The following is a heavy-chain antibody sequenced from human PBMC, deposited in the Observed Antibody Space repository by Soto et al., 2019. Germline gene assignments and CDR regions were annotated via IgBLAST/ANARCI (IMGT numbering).Heavy chain of an antibody. Sequence: QVQLVESGGGVVQPGRSLRLSCAASGFTFSSYGMHWVRQAPGKGLEWVAVISYDGSNKYYADSVKGRFTISRDNSKNTLYLQMNSLRAEDTAVYYCAKGSGYSSSGSMDYWGQGTLVTVSS. V-gene: IGHV3-30*18. D-gene: IGHD6-13*01. CDR2: ISYDGSNK. J-gene: IGHJ4*02. CDR3: AKGSGYSSSGSMDY. CDR1: GFTFSSYG.